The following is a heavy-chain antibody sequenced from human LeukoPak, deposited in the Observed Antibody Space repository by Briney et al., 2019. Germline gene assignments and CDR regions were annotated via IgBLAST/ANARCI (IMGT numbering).Heavy chain of an antibody. V-gene: IGHV4-30-4*01. J-gene: IGHJ4*02. CDR3: ARAYDSSGYYLLGY. CDR1: GGSISSGDYY. Sequence: SETLSLTCTVSGGSISSGDYYWSWIRQPPGKGLEWIGYSYYSGSAYYNSSLKSRVTISVDTSKNQFSLKLSSVTAADTAVYYCARAYDSSGYYLLGYWGQGTLVTVSS. D-gene: IGHD3-22*01. CDR2: SYYSGSA.